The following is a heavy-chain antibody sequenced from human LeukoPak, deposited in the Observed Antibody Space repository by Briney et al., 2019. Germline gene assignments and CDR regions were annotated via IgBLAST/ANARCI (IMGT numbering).Heavy chain of an antibody. CDR1: VYTFTSYG. D-gene: IGHD2-15*01. J-gene: IGHJ4*02. V-gene: IGHV1-18*01. Sequence: ASVKVSCKASVYTFTSYGISWVRQAPGQGLEWMGWISTYTGDTNFAQNFQGRVTLTTDTTTSTAYMELRSLRSDDTAVYYCARESGGNTMAGDYWGQGTLVTVSS. CDR2: ISTYTGDT. CDR3: ARESGGNTMAGDY.